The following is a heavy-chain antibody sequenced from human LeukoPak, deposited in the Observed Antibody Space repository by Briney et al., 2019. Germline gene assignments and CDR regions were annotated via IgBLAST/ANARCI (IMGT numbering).Heavy chain of an antibody. CDR1: GFTFSDYY. V-gene: IGHV3-11*06. CDR3: ARERGDIVVVPAARNDAFDI. Sequence: GGSLRLSCAASGFTFSDYYMSWIRQAPGKGLEWVSYISSSSSYTNYADSVKGRFTISRDNSKNTLYLQMNSLRAEDTAVYYCARERGDIVVVPAARNDAFDIWGQGTMVTVSS. D-gene: IGHD2-2*01. CDR2: ISSSSSYT. J-gene: IGHJ3*02.